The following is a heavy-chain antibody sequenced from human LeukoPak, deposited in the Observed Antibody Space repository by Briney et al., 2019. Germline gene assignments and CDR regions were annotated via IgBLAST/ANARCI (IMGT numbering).Heavy chain of an antibody. J-gene: IGHJ4*02. CDR3: ARAEQLACDY. D-gene: IGHD1/OR15-1a*01. CDR2: IRYDGSNK. CDR1: GFTFSSYG. V-gene: IGHV3-30*02. Sequence: GGSLRLSCAASGFTFSSYGMHWVRQAPGKGLEWVAFIRYDGSNKYYADSVKGRFSISRDNSKNTLYLQMNSLRAEDTAVYHCARAEQLACDYWGQGTLVTVSS.